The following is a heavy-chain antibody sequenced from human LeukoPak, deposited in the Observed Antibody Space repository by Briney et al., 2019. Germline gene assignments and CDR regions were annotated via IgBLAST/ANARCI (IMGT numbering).Heavy chain of an antibody. Sequence: TGGSLRLSCAASGFTFSTYAITWVRQGPGNGLDWVSAIRPDGDRTYYANSVRGRFTISRDSSKDTVYLQINGLRVEDTAVYYCAREQSGTRGWYTVDYWGKGTLVTVSS. CDR3: AREQSGTRGWYTVDY. CDR2: IRPDGDRT. CDR1: GFTFSTYA. D-gene: IGHD6-19*01. V-gene: IGHV3-23*01. J-gene: IGHJ4*02.